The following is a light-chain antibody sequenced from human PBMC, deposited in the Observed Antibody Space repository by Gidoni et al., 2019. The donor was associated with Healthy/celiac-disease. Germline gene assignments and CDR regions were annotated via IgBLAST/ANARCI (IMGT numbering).Light chain of an antibody. CDR3: QSYDSSHVV. V-gene: IGLV1-40*01. Sequence: QSVLTQPPSVPGAPGQMVTISCTGSSPNIGAGYDVHWYQQLPGTAPKLLIYGNSNRPSGVPDRFSGSKSGTSASLAITGLQAEDEADYYCQSYDSSHVVFGGGTKLTVL. CDR2: GNS. CDR1: SPNIGAGYD. J-gene: IGLJ2*01.